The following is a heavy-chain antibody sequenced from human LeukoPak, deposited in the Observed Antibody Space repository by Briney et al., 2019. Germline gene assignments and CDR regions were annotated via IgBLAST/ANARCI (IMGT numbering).Heavy chain of an antibody. CDR2: ISSRCSTI. Sequence: PGGSLRLSCAPSGFTLSDYYMSWIRQAPGKGLECLSYISSRCSTIYFADSVKGRFTISRDNAKNSLYLQMNSLRAEDTAVYYCAKGLMVRGSSWFDPWGQGTLVTVSS. V-gene: IGHV3-11*01. CDR3: AKGLMVRGSSWFDP. J-gene: IGHJ5*02. D-gene: IGHD3-10*01. CDR1: GFTLSDYY.